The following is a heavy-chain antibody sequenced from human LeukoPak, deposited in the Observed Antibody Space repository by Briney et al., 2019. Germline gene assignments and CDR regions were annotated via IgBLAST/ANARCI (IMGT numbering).Heavy chain of an antibody. CDR1: GFTFDDYA. CDR3: ARHQRSVMITFGGVIVNGYFDY. V-gene: IGHV3-9*01. D-gene: IGHD3-16*02. J-gene: IGHJ4*02. CDR2: ISWNSGSI. Sequence: GGSLRLSCAASGFTFDDYAMHWVRQAPGKGLEWVSGISWNSGSIGYADSVKGRFTISRDNSKNTLYLQMNSLRAEDTAVYYCARHQRSVMITFGGVIVNGYFDYWGQGTLVTVSS.